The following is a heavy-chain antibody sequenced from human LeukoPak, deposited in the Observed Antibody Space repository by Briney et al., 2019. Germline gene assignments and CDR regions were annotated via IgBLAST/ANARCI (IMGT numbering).Heavy chain of an antibody. CDR2: ISGSGERT. CDR3: AIVQYDYGDPVGWFDP. V-gene: IGHV3-23*01. CDR1: GFTFSRYA. D-gene: IGHD4-17*01. J-gene: IGHJ5*02. Sequence: GGSLRLSCVASGFTFSRYAMTWVRQVPGKGLEWVSYISGSGERTYYADSMKGRFTSSRDNSKNTLYLQMNSLRAEDTAVYYCAIVQYDYGDPVGWFDPWGQGTLVTVSS.